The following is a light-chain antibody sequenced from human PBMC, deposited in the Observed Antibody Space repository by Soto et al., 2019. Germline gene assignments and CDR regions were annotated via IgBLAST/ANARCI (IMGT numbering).Light chain of an antibody. J-gene: IGKJ2*01. CDR2: GAS. Sequence: EIVMTQSPAPLSVSPGERATLSCRASQSVSSNLAWYQQKPGQAPRLLIYGASTRAKGIPARFSGSGSGTEFTLTISSLKSEDYAVYYCQQYNNWSPYTFGQGTKLEIK. CDR3: QQYNNWSPYT. CDR1: QSVSSN. V-gene: IGKV3-15*01.